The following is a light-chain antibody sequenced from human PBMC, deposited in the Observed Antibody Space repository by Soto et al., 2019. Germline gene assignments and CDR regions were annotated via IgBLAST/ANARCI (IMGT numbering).Light chain of an antibody. CDR1: QSVSRY. V-gene: IGKV3-11*01. J-gene: IGKJ4*01. CDR3: QHRSNWPPT. CDR2: DAS. Sequence: EIVLTQSPATLSLSPEERATLSCRASQSVSRYLAWYQQKPGQAPRLLISDASNRATGIPARFSGSGSGTDFTLTISSLEPEDFAVYYCQHRSNWPPTFGGGTKVEIK.